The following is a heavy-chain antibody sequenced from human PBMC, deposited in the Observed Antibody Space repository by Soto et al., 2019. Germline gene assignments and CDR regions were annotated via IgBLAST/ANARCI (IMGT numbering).Heavy chain of an antibody. Sequence: ESGGGLVQPGGSLRLSCAASGFSVSSKCMSWVRQAPGKGLEWVSVFYSGGTIYYADSVKGRFTISRDNSRNTVYLQMNSLRAEDTAVYYCAGGSKVTTFQYYYYMDVWGKGTTVTVSS. CDR3: AGGSKVTTFQYYYYMDV. D-gene: IGHD4-17*01. CDR1: GFSVSSKC. CDR2: FYSGGTI. J-gene: IGHJ6*03. V-gene: IGHV3-66*01.